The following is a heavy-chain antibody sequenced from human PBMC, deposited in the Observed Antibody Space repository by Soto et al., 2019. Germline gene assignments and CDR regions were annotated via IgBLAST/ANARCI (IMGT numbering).Heavy chain of an antibody. V-gene: IGHV3-30*04. D-gene: IGHD3-22*01. J-gene: IGHJ4*02. CDR1: GFTFSSYN. Sequence: QVQLVESGGGVVQSGRSLRLSCAGSGFTFSSYNMHWVRQAPGKGLEWVAVMSYDGSNRYYADSVKGRFTISRDNSMNTLYLQMNSLTPEDTAVYYCAREYYDSSGYHRLDNWGQGTLVTVSS. CDR3: AREYYDSSGYHRLDN. CDR2: MSYDGSNR.